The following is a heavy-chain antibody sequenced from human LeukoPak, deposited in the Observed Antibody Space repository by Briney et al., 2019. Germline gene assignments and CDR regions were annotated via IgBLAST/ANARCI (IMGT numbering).Heavy chain of an antibody. D-gene: IGHD3-22*01. Sequence: ASVKVSCKASGGTFSSYAISWVRQAPGQGLEWMGGIIPIFGTANYAQKFQGRVTITADESTSTAYMELSSLRSEGTAVYYCARIATYDSSGYYSRIGYFQHWGQGTLVTVSS. CDR3: ARIATYDSSGYYSRIGYFQH. CDR2: IIPIFGTA. CDR1: GGTFSSYA. V-gene: IGHV1-69*13. J-gene: IGHJ1*01.